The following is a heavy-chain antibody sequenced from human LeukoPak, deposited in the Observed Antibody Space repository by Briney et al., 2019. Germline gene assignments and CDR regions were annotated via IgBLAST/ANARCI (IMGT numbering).Heavy chain of an antibody. D-gene: IGHD3-3*01. CDR2: ISSSSSTI. CDR3: ARERFLEWLPLDY. V-gene: IGHV3-48*01. CDR1: GFTFSSYS. Sequence: GGSLRLSCAASGFTFSSYSMNWVRQAPGKGLEWVSYISSSSSTIYYADSVEGRFTISRDNAKNSLYLQMNSLRAEDTAVYYCARERFLEWLPLDYWGQGTLVTVSS. J-gene: IGHJ4*02.